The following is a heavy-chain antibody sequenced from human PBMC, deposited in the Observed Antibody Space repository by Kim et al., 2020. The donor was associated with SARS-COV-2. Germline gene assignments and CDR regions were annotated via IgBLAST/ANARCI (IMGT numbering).Heavy chain of an antibody. J-gene: IGHJ6*02. CDR1: GFTFSSYS. Sequence: GGSLRLSCAASGFTFSSYSMNWVRQAPGKGLEWVSYISSSSSTIYYADSVKGRFTISRDNAKNSLYLQMNSLRDEDTAVYYCARDLRRVRDSGSYWVYYYGMDVWGQGTTVTVSS. V-gene: IGHV3-48*02. D-gene: IGHD3-10*01. CDR3: ARDLRRVRDSGSYWVYYYGMDV. CDR2: ISSSSSTI.